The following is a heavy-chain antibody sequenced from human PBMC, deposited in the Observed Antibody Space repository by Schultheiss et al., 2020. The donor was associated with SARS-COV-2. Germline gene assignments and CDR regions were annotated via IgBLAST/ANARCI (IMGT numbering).Heavy chain of an antibody. V-gene: IGHV4-61*01. CDR2: IYYSGST. D-gene: IGHD3-3*01. CDR3: ASSDYDFWSWVPYYYGMDV. CDR1: GGSVSSGSYY. Sequence: SQTLSLTCTVSGGSVSSGSYYWSWIRQPPGKGLEWIGYIYYSGSTNYNPSLKSRVTISVDTSKNQFSLKLSSVTAADTAVYYCASSDYDFWSWVPYYYGMDVWGQGTTVTVSS. J-gene: IGHJ6*02.